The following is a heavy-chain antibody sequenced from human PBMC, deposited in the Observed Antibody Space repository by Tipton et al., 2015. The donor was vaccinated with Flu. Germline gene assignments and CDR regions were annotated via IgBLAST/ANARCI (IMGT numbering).Heavy chain of an antibody. Sequence: GSLRLSCAASGFTFSSYAMSWVRQASGKGLEWVSSISGSGDYTYNADSVKGRFTIPRDNSKNTLYLQMNSLRAEDTAVYYCANGRDVYNKWNYYFDYWGQGTLVTVSS. CDR1: GFTFSSYA. D-gene: IGHD5-24*01. J-gene: IGHJ4*02. CDR2: ISGSGDYT. CDR3: ANGRDVYNKWNYYFDY. V-gene: IGHV3-23*01.